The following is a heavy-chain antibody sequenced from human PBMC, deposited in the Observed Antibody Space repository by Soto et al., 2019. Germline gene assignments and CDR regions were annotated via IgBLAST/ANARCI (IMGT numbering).Heavy chain of an antibody. J-gene: IGHJ4*02. CDR2: INHSGST. Sequence: QVQLQQWGAGLLKPSETLSLTCALYGGSFSGYYWSWIRQPPGKGLEWIGEINHSGSTNYNPSLKSRVTMSVDTSKNQFSLKLSSLTAADTAVYYCPRNGGRVVEVAGAYFDYWGQGTLVTVSS. D-gene: IGHD2-15*01. V-gene: IGHV4-34*01. CDR3: PRNGGRVVEVAGAYFDY. CDR1: GGSFSGYY.